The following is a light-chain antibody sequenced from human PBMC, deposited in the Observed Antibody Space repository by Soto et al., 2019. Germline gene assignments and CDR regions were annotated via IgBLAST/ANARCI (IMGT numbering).Light chain of an antibody. V-gene: IGLV2-14*03. Sequence: ALTQPASVSGSPGQSITISCTGTSNDVGGYNYVSWYQQHPGKAPKLMIYDVSNRPSGVSNRFSGSKSGNTASLTISGLQAADEAGYYCSSYTSNTTPYVFGTGTKLTVL. CDR2: DVS. CDR1: SNDVGGYNY. J-gene: IGLJ1*01. CDR3: SSYTSNTTPYV.